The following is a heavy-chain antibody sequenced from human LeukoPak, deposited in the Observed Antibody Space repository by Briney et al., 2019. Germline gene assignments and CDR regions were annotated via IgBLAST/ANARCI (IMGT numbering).Heavy chain of an antibody. J-gene: IGHJ4*02. CDR2: INHSGST. CDR1: AGSLGSFY. V-gene: IGHV4-34*01. Sequence: SETLSLTCTVSAGSLGSFYWSCISHPPGKVLEWIGEINHSGSTNYNPSLKGRVPLPVARSKTQFSLNLGSVTAADTAVYYCARGARQFGELCPFDYWGQGTLVTVSS. D-gene: IGHD3-10*01. CDR3: ARGARQFGELCPFDY.